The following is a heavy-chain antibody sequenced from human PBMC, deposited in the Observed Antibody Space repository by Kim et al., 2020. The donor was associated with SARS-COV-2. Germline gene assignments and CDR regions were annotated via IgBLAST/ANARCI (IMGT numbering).Heavy chain of an antibody. CDR2: IYPGDSDT. CDR3: ARGNYDILTGSSDYGMDV. V-gene: IGHV5-51*01. D-gene: IGHD3-9*01. CDR1: GYSFTSYW. J-gene: IGHJ6*02. Sequence: GESLKISCKGSGYSFTSYWIGWVRQMPGKGLEWMGIIYPGDSDTRYSPSFQGQVTISADKSISTAYLQWSSLKASDTAMYYCARGNYDILTGSSDYGMDVWGQGTTVTVSS.